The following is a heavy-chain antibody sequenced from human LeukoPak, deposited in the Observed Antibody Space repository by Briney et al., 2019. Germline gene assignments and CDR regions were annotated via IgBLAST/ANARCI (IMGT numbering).Heavy chain of an antibody. CDR2: INPNSGGT. Sequence: ASVKVSCKASGYTFTGYYMHWVRQAPGQGLEWMGWINPNSGGTNYAQKFQGRVTMTRDTSISTAYMELSSLRSDDTAVYYCARAYDILTGYIDYWGQGTLVTVSS. D-gene: IGHD3-9*01. CDR3: ARAYDILTGYIDY. CDR1: GYTFTGYY. J-gene: IGHJ4*02. V-gene: IGHV1-2*02.